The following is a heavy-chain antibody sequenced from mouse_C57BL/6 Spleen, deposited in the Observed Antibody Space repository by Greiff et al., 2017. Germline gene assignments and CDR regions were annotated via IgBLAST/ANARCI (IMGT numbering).Heavy chain of an antibody. CDR3: AREGGLGY. D-gene: IGHD3-3*01. V-gene: IGHV1-76*01. J-gene: IGHJ2*01. CDR2: IYPGSGNT. CDR1: GYTFTDYY. Sequence: QVQLKQSGAELVRPGASVKLSCKASGYTFTDYYINWVKQRPGQGLEWIARIYPGSGNTYYNEKFKGKATLTAEKSSSTAYMQLSSLASEDSAVYFCAREGGLGYWGQGTTLTVSS.